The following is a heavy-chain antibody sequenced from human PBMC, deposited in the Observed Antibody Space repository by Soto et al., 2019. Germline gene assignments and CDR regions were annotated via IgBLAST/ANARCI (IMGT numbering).Heavy chain of an antibody. CDR1: GFTFSNAW. V-gene: IGHV3-15*01. J-gene: IGHJ3*02. Sequence: EVQLVESGGGLVKPGGSLRLSCAASGFTFSNAWMTWFRQAPGKGLEWLGRIKSQTDGGTTAYGTPVKGRFTSSRDDSKKTSSMQMNSLNTEDTAVYYCSIGYYDSGCTYHGDDAFDSWGQGTVVTVSS. CDR2: IKSQTDGGTT. D-gene: IGHD3-22*01. CDR3: SIGYYDSGCTYHGDDAFDS.